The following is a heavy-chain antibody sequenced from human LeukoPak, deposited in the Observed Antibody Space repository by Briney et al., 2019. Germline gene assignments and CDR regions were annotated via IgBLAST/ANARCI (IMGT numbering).Heavy chain of an antibody. Sequence: MSGGSLRLSCAASGFTFSNAWMSWVRQAPGKGLEWVGRIKSKTDGGTTDYAAPVKGRFTISRDDSKNTLYLQMNSLKTEDTAVYYCTTDRELWLQYYFDYWGQGTLVTVSS. J-gene: IGHJ4*02. CDR3: TTDRELWLQYYFDY. D-gene: IGHD5-18*01. V-gene: IGHV3-15*01. CDR1: GFTFSNAW. CDR2: IKSKTDGGTT.